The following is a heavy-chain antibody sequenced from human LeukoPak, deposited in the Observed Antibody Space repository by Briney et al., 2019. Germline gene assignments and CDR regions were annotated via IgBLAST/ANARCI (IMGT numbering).Heavy chain of an antibody. J-gene: IGHJ4*02. CDR2: INPNSGGT. Sequence: ASVKVSCKASGYTFTGYYMHWVRQAPGQGLEWMGWINPNSGGTNYAQKFQGRVTMTRDTSISTAYMELSRLRSDDTAVYYCARVLSIGSWYPGNWGQGTLVTVSS. D-gene: IGHD6-13*01. V-gene: IGHV1-2*02. CDR1: GYTFTGYY. CDR3: ARVLSIGSWYPGN.